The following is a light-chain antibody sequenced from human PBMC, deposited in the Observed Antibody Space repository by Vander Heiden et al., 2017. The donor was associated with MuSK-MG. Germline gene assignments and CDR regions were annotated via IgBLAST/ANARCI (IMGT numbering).Light chain of an antibody. J-gene: IGKJ1*01. CDR3: RQYDSFSRT. Sequence: EIQMTQSPSTLSASVGDRVTITCRASQNINSWLDWYQQKPGKAPKLLIYDASNLETGVPSRFSGSESGTEFTLTISSLQPDDIATYYCRQYDSFSRTFGQGTKLEIK. CDR1: QNINSW. CDR2: DAS. V-gene: IGKV1-5*01.